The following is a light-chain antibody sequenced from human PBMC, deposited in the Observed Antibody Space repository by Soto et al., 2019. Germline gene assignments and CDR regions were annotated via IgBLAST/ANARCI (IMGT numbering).Light chain of an antibody. CDR2: GVS. Sequence: DIVLTQSPGTLSLSPGERATLSCRASQPVRNSYLAWSQQNPGQAPRLLIYGVSARATGLPDRFSGSGSGTDVTLTISRLEPEDCAVVYWQQYDGSLPYTFGQGTKLEIK. CDR1: QPVRNSY. J-gene: IGKJ2*01. V-gene: IGKV3-20*01. CDR3: QQYDGSLPYT.